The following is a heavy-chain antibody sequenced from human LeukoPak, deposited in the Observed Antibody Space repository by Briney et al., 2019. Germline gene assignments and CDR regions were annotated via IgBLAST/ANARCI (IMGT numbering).Heavy chain of an antibody. D-gene: IGHD3-22*01. CDR3: AGSMIVTSFDI. Sequence: GGSLRLSCAASGFTFSRYGMYWVRQAPGKGLEWVALISYDKSHRYYADSVKGRFTISRDNSKNTLYLQMNSLRAEDTAVYYCAGSMIVTSFDIWGQGTMVTVSS. CDR2: ISYDKSHR. V-gene: IGHV3-30*03. J-gene: IGHJ3*02. CDR1: GFTFSRYG.